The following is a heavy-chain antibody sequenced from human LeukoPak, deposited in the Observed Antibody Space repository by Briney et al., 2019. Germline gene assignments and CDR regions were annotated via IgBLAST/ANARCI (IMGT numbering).Heavy chain of an antibody. J-gene: IGHJ6*03. Sequence: GGSLRLSCAASGFTFRSYNMNWVRQAPGKGLEWVSYITGGSTTIYYADSVKGRFTISRDNAKNSLYLQMNSLRAEDTAVYYCARANLDPYYYYMDVWGKGTTVTVSS. CDR2: ITGGSTTI. V-gene: IGHV3-48*01. CDR3: ARANLDPYYYYMDV. CDR1: GFTFRSYN.